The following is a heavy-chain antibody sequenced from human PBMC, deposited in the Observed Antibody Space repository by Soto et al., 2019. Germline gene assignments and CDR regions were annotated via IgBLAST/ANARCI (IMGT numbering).Heavy chain of an antibody. CDR2: INHSGST. CDR1: GGSFSGYY. D-gene: IGHD2-2*01. Sequence: SETLSLTCAVYGGSFSGYYWSWIRQPPGKGLEWIGEINHSGSTNYNPSLKSRVTISVDTSKNQFSLKLSSVTAADTAVYYCARFVVVPAALTNWFDPWGQGTLVTVSS. V-gene: IGHV4-34*01. J-gene: IGHJ5*02. CDR3: ARFVVVPAALTNWFDP.